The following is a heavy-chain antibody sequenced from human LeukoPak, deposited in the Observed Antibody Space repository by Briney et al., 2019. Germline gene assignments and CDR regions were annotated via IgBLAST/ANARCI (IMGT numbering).Heavy chain of an antibody. CDR2: IKQDGSEK. CDR3: AKGPLMRPVFGWFDP. J-gene: IGHJ5*02. D-gene: IGHD2-8*01. Sequence: GGSLRLSCAASGFTFSGYWMGWVRQAPGKGLEWVANIKQDGSEKNYVDSVRGRFTISRDNAKNSLYLQMNSLRAEDTAVYYCAKGPLMRPVFGWFDPWGQGTLVTVSS. V-gene: IGHV3-7*03. CDR1: GFTFSGYW.